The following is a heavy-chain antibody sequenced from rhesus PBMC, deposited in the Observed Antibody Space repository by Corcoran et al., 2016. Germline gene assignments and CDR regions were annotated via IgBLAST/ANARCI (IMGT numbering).Heavy chain of an antibody. CDR1: GGSISRGYD. Sequence: QVQLQESGPGVGKPSETLSLTCAVSGGSISRGYDWSWLRPPPGRGLEWIGYIYGSSGSTNYIPSLKNRVTISKDASKNQFSLKLSSVTAADTAVYYCARGAYGSSYWYFDIWGPGTPITISS. D-gene: IGHD4-29*01. CDR2: IYGSSGST. J-gene: IGHJ2*01. V-gene: IGHV4-76*01. CDR3: ARGAYGSSYWYFDI.